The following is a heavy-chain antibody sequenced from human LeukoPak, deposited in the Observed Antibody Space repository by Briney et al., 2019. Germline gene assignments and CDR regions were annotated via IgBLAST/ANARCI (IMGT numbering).Heavy chain of an antibody. CDR2: ITGSGGDT. Sequence: PGGSLRLSCAASGFTFSSYAMTWVRQAPGKGLEWVSTITGSGGDTYYADSVRGRFTISRDNSKNTLFLQMNSLRAEDTAIYYCAKHHGRLTNWFDPWGQGTLVTVSS. V-gene: IGHV3-23*01. CDR3: AKHHGRLTNWFDP. CDR1: GFTFSSYA. D-gene: IGHD2-15*01. J-gene: IGHJ5*02.